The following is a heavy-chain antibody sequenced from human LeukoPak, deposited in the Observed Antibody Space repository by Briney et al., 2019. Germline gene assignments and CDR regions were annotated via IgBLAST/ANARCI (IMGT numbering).Heavy chain of an antibody. V-gene: IGHV1-69*02. J-gene: IGHJ4*02. Sequence: SVKVSCKASGGTFSSYTISWVRQAPGQGLEWMGRIIPILGIANYAQKFQGRVTITADKSTSTAYMELSSLRSEDTAVYYRTRGIAVAAEARGRDYFDYWGQGTLVTVSS. D-gene: IGHD6-19*01. CDR3: TRGIAVAAEARGRDYFDY. CDR1: GGTFSSYT. CDR2: IIPILGIA.